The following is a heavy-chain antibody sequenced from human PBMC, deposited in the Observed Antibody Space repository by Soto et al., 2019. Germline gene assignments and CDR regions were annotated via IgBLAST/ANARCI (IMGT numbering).Heavy chain of an antibody. Sequence: GGSLRLSCAASGFTLSNYWMHWGRQAPGKGLVWVSRISSDGSSTNYADSVKGRFTISRDNAKNTLHLQTNSLRAEDTAVYYCARVPYCSSSSCYSYFDSWGQGT. CDR2: ISSDGSST. D-gene: IGHD2-2*01. CDR1: GFTLSNYW. CDR3: ARVPYCSSSSCYSYFDS. V-gene: IGHV3-74*01. J-gene: IGHJ4*02.